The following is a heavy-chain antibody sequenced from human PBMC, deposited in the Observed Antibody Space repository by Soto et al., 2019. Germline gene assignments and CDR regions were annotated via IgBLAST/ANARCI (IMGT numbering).Heavy chain of an antibody. J-gene: IGHJ4*02. CDR3: GKDPRDY. CDR1: GFTFSSYG. CDR2: ISYDGSNK. Sequence: GGSLRLSCAASGFTFSSYGMHWVRQAPGKGLEWVAVISYDGSNKYYADSVKGRFTISRDNSKNTLYLQMNSLRAEDTAVYYCGKDPRDYGDQGTLLTVAS. V-gene: IGHV3-30*18.